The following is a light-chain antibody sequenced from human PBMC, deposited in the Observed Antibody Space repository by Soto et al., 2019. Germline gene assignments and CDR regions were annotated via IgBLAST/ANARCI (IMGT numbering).Light chain of an antibody. CDR3: QQRAHWPPWT. CDR2: DAS. Sequence: EIVLTQSPATLSLSPGETATLSCRASQSVTNYLAWYQQKPGQAPRLLIYDASNRATDIPARFSGSGSGTAFTLTLSGLEPEDFAVYSCQQRAHWPPWTFGQGTKMDIK. J-gene: IGKJ1*01. CDR1: QSVTNY. V-gene: IGKV3-11*01.